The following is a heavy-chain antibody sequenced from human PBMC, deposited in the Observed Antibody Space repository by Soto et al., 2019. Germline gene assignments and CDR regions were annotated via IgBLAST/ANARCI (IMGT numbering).Heavy chain of an antibody. V-gene: IGHV3-23*01. CDR1: GFTFSSYA. CDR2: ISGSGGST. CDR3: AKGLMVRGVIISWFDP. J-gene: IGHJ5*02. Sequence: GGSLRLSCAASGFTFSSYAMSWVRQAPGKGLEWVSAISGSGGSTYYAASVKGRFTISRDNSKDTLYLQMNSLRAEDTAVYYCAKGLMVRGVIISWFDPWGQGTLVTVSS. D-gene: IGHD3-10*01.